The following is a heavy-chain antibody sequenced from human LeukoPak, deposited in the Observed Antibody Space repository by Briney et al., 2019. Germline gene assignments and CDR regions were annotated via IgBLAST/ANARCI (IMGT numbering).Heavy chain of an antibody. D-gene: IGHD2-15*01. J-gene: IGHJ3*02. V-gene: IGHV4-34*01. Sequence: PSDALSLTCAGYGGSLRGYYGSCIHHTPENVRGWIEKINHGGSTNYNPSLESRVTISVDTSKNQFSLKLSSVTAADTAVYYCARGVIVVVVATTRSDAFDIWGQGTMVTVSS. CDR3: ARGVIVVVVATTRSDAFDI. CDR1: GGSLRGYY. CDR2: INHGGST.